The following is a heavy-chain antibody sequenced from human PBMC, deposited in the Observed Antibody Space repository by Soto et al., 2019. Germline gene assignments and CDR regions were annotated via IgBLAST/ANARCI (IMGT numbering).Heavy chain of an antibody. J-gene: IGHJ6*02. CDR2: ISSNGGST. Sequence: EVQLVESGGGLVQPGGSLRLSCAASGFTFSSYVMHWVRQAPGKGLEYVSAISSNGGSTYYANSVKGRFTISRDNFKNTLSLQMGSLRAEDMAVYYCARGVVVVTATYGMDVWGQGTTVTVSS. CDR3: ARGVVVVTATYGMDV. CDR1: GFTFSSYV. D-gene: IGHD2-15*01. V-gene: IGHV3-64*01.